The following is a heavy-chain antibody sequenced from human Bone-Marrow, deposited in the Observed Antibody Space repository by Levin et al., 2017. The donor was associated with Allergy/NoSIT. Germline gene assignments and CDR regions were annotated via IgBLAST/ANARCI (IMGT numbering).Heavy chain of an antibody. V-gene: IGHV3-33*01. CDR1: GFTFSSYG. Sequence: PGGSLRLSCAASGFTFSSYGMHWVRQAPGKGLEWVAVIWYDGSNKYYADSVKGRFTISRDNSKNTLYLQMNSLRAEDTAVYYCARDARDSSSWPLDYWGQGTLVTVSS. D-gene: IGHD6-13*01. J-gene: IGHJ4*02. CDR3: ARDARDSSSWPLDY. CDR2: IWYDGSNK.